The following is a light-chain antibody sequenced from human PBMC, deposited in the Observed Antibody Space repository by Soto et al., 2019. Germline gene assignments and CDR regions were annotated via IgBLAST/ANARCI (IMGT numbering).Light chain of an antibody. CDR2: GAS. CDR1: QTVTSRN. V-gene: IGKV3-20*01. Sequence: EIVLTQSPGTLSLSPGERATLSCRASQTVTSRNLAWYQQKPGQAPRLLIYGASRRATGIPDRFSGSGSGTDFTLTISRLEPEVCAVFYCQQYGSSPRTFGQGTKVEIK. J-gene: IGKJ1*01. CDR3: QQYGSSPRT.